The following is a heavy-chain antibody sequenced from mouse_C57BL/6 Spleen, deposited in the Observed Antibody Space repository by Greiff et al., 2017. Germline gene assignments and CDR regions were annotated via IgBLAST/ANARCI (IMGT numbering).Heavy chain of an antibody. J-gene: IGHJ1*03. D-gene: IGHD5-1*01. V-gene: IGHV1-42*01. CDR3: ARGDLPGYFDV. CDR1: GYSFTGYY. Sequence: EVKLQESGPELVKPGASVKISCKASGYSFTGYYMNWVKQSPEKSLEWIGEINPSTGGTTYNQKFKAKATLTVDKSSSTAYMQLKSLTSEDSAVYYCARGDLPGYFDVWGTGTTVTVSS. CDR2: INPSTGGT.